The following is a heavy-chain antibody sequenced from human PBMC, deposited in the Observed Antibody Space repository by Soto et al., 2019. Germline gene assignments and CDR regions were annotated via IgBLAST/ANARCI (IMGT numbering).Heavy chain of an antibody. CDR1: GFTFSNYV. Sequence: QVQLVESGGGVVQPGRSLRLSCAVSGFTFSNYVMHWVRRAPGKGLEWVALISHDGYNEDFTESVKGRFTISRDNSKNMLYLEKNDLRLEDTAVYYCAREGAVTTLFFDNWGQGTLVTVTS. V-gene: IGHV3-30-3*01. J-gene: IGHJ4*02. D-gene: IGHD4-17*01. CDR3: AREGAVTTLFFDN. CDR2: ISHDGYNE.